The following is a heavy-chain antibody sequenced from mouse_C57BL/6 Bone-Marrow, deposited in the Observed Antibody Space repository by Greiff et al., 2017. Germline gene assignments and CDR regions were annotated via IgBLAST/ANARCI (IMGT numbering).Heavy chain of an antibody. V-gene: IGHV5-17*01. Sequence: EVKLQESGGGLVKPGGSLQLSCAASGFTFSDYGMHWVRQAPEKGLEWVAYISSGSSTIYYADTVKGRFTISRDNAKNTLFLQMTSLRSEDTAMYYCARGPWFAYWGQGTRVTVSA. J-gene: IGHJ3*01. CDR3: ARGPWFAY. CDR1: GFTFSDYG. CDR2: ISSGSSTI.